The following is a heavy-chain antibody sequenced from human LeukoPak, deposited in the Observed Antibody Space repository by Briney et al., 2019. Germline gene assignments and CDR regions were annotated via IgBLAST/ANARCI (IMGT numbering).Heavy chain of an antibody. CDR3: TSASALTPDY. Sequence: GGSLRLSCAASGFTFSSYWMSWVRQAPGKGLEWVGFIRSKAYGGTTEYAASVKGRFTISRDDSKSIAYLQMNSLKTEDTAVYYCTSASALTPDYWGQGTLVTVSS. V-gene: IGHV3-49*04. CDR1: GFTFSSYW. D-gene: IGHD1-14*01. J-gene: IGHJ4*02. CDR2: IRSKAYGGTT.